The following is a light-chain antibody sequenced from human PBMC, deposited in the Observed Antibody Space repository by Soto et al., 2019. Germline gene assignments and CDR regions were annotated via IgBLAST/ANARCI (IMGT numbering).Light chain of an antibody. CDR3: QSYDSSLSGFYV. V-gene: IGLV1-40*01. Sequence: QLVLTQPPSVSGAPGQRVTISCTGSSSNIGAGYDVHWYQQLPGTAPKLLIYGHSNRPSGVPDRFSGYKSGTSASLAITGLQAEDEADYYCQSYDSSLSGFYVFGTGTKLTVL. CDR1: SSNIGAGYD. CDR2: GHS. J-gene: IGLJ1*01.